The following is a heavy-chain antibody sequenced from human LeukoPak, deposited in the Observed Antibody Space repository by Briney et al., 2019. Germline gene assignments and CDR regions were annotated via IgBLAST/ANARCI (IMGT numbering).Heavy chain of an antibody. Sequence: SETLSLTCTVSGGSISSSGYYWGWIRQPPGKGLEWIGGIYSSGNTYYNPSLKSRVTISLNTSKNQLSLKLNSVTAADTAVYYCARISLTGYAPISGYFDWWGQGTLVTVSS. J-gene: IGHJ4*02. D-gene: IGHD3-9*01. CDR1: GGSISSSGYY. CDR3: ARISLTGYAPISGYFDW. V-gene: IGHV4-39*07. CDR2: IYSSGNT.